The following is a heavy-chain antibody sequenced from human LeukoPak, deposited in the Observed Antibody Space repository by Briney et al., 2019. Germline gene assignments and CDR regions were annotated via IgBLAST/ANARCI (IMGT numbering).Heavy chain of an antibody. CDR2: ISSNGGST. CDR3: VKEHY. J-gene: IGHJ4*02. CDR1: GFTFSSYA. V-gene: IGHV3-64D*06. Sequence: GSLRLSCSASGFTFSSYAMHWVRQAPGKGLEYASAISSNGGSTYYADSVKGRFTISRDNSKNTLYLQMSSLRAEDTAVYYCVKEHYWGQGTLVTVSS.